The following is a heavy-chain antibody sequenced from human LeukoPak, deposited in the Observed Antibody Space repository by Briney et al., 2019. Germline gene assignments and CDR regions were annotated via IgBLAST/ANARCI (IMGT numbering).Heavy chain of an antibody. CDR1: GYTFTSYY. CDR2: IDPSGGST. CDR3: ARDKELVGTIPGYVPEYYFDY. J-gene: IGHJ4*02. Sequence: GASVKVSCKASGYTFTSYYMHWVRQAPGQGLEWMGIIDPSGGSTSYAQKFQGRVTMTRDTSTSTVYMELSSLRSEDTAVYYCARDKELVGTIPGYVPEYYFDYWGQGTLVTVSS. V-gene: IGHV1-46*01. D-gene: IGHD5-12*01.